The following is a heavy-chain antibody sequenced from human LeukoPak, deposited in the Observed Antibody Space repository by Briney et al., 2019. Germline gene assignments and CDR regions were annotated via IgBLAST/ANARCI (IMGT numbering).Heavy chain of an antibody. V-gene: IGHV3-23*01. CDR2: ISGSGGST. J-gene: IGHJ5*01. Sequence: GGSLRLSCAAPGFTFRSYAMSWVRQAPGKGLEWVSAISGSGGSTYYADSVKGRFTISRDNSKNTLYLQMNSRRAEDTAVYYCAKDHGSGSYSWFDSWGQGTLVTVSS. CDR3: AKDHGSGSYSWFDS. D-gene: IGHD3-10*01. CDR1: GFTFRSYA.